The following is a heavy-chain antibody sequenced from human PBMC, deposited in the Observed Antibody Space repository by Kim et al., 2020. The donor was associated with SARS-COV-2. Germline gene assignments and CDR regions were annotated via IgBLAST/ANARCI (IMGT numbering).Heavy chain of an antibody. CDR2: T. CDR3: ARGSGWAFDY. D-gene: IGHD6-19*01. Sequence: TKYSQKFRGRATITRDTTASTAYMELSSLRSEDTAVYYCARGSGWAFDYWGQGTLVTVAS. J-gene: IGHJ4*02. V-gene: IGHV1-3*01.